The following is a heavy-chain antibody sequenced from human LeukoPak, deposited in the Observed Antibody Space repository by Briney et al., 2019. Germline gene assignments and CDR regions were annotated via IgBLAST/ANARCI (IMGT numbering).Heavy chain of an antibody. D-gene: IGHD4-11*01. CDR2: ISGSGGTT. Sequence: RGSLRLSCAASGFTFSTYAMNWVRQAPGKGLEWVSDISGSGGTTHYADSVKGRFTISRDNSKNTLYLQMNSLRAEDTAVYYCAKESMTTTSFDYWGQGTLVTVSS. J-gene: IGHJ4*02. CDR3: AKESMTTTSFDY. CDR1: GFTFSTYA. V-gene: IGHV3-23*01.